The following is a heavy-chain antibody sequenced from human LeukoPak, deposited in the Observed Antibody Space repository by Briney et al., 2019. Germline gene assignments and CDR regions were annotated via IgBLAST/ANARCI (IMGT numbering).Heavy chain of an antibody. Sequence: GRSLRLSCAASGFTFSSYGMHWVRQAPGKGLEWVAVISYDGSNKYYADSVKGRFTISRDNSKNTLYLQMNSLRAEDTAVYYCAKDMPGLLDYWGQGTLVTVSS. J-gene: IGHJ4*02. CDR2: ISYDGSNK. V-gene: IGHV3-30*18. CDR3: AKDMPGLLDY. CDR1: GFTFSSYG. D-gene: IGHD2-2*01.